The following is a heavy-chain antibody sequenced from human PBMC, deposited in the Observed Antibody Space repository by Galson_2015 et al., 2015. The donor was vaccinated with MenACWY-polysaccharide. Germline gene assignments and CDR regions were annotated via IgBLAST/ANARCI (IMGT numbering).Heavy chain of an antibody. D-gene: IGHD6-19*01. Sequence: LSLTCTVSGGSIRTETYFWGWIRQPPGKGLEWIGTTSYTGSTYYNPSLKGRVAFSTDTSNNHFSLMVTSVTAADTAVYYCARRRKRVAGEFDYWGQGTLVTVSS. CDR2: TSYTGST. CDR1: GGSIRTETYF. J-gene: IGHJ4*02. CDR3: ARRRKRVAGEFDY. V-gene: IGHV4-39*02.